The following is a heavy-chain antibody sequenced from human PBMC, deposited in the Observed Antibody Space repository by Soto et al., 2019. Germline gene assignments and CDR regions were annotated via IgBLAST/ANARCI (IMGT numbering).Heavy chain of an antibody. CDR1: GFTFSDYI. D-gene: IGHD2-2*01. Sequence: EIQLVESGGGLVKPGGSLRLSCAASGFTFSDYILNWVRQAPGKGLEWLSSISSSSSYIFYADSVKGRFTISRDKAKNSLFMHMNSLRADETAVYYCARPREYCSSTNCDVAFDRWGQGTMVTVSP. V-gene: IGHV3-21*06. CDR2: ISSSSSYI. J-gene: IGHJ3*02. CDR3: ARPREYCSSTNCDVAFDR.